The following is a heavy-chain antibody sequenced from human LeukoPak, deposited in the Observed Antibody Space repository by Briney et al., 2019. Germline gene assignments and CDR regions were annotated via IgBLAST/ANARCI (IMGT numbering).Heavy chain of an antibody. D-gene: IGHD3-22*01. J-gene: IGHJ4*02. V-gene: IGHV3-23*01. CDR1: GFTFSSYA. Sequence: GGSLRLSCAASGFTFSSYAMSWVRQAPGKGLAWVSTISGGSGSTYCADSVKGRFTISRDNSKNTLYLQMNSLRDEDAAVYYCAKHRFESGGYHSTDWGQGTLVTVSS. CDR3: AKHRFESGGYHSTD. CDR2: ISGGSGST.